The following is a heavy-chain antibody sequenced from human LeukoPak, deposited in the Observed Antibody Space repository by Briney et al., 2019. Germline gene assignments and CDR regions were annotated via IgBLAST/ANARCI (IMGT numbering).Heavy chain of an antibody. CDR2: ISGSGGST. D-gene: IGHD2-2*01. V-gene: IGHV3-23*01. J-gene: IGHJ6*02. Sequence: GGSLRLSCAASGLTFSSYAMSWVRQAPGKGLEWVSAISGSGGSTYYADSVKGRFTISRDNSKNTLYLQMNSLRAEDTAVYYCAKDALYCSSTSCPLYYYYGMDVWGQGTTVTVSS. CDR3: AKDALYCSSTSCPLYYYYGMDV. CDR1: GLTFSSYA.